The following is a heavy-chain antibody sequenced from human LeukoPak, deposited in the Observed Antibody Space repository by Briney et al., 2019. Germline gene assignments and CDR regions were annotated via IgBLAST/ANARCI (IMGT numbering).Heavy chain of an antibody. D-gene: IGHD3-16*02. CDR1: GFTFSSYA. CDR3: AKGPPYYDYVWGSYRLDY. J-gene: IGHJ4*02. Sequence: PGGSLRLSCAASGFTFSSYAMSWVRQAPGKGLEWVSAISGSGGSTYYADSVKGRFTISRDNSKNTLYLQMNSLRAEDTAVYYCAKGPPYYDYVWGSYRLDYWGQGTLVTVSS. CDR2: ISGSGGST. V-gene: IGHV3-23*01.